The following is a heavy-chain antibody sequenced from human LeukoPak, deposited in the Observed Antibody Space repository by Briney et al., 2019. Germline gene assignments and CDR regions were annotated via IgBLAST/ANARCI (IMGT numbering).Heavy chain of an antibody. Sequence: SVKVSCKASGGTFSSYAISWVRQAPGQGLEWMGGIIPIFGTANYAQKFQGRVTITADKSTSTAYMELSSLRSEDTAVYYCARPQEEDGYNYNWAFDYWGQGTLVTVSS. J-gene: IGHJ4*02. CDR2: IIPIFGTA. CDR3: ARPQEEDGYNYNWAFDY. V-gene: IGHV1-69*06. CDR1: GGTFSSYA. D-gene: IGHD5-24*01.